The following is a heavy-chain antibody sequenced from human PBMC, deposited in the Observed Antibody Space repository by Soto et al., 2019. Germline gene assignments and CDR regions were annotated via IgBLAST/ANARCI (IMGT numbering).Heavy chain of an antibody. CDR3: ARVWVGTTFAYYYGMDV. CDR1: GYTFTTYG. J-gene: IGHJ6*02. V-gene: IGHV1-18*01. Sequence: QVQLVQSGAEVKKPGASVKVSCKASGYTFTTYGINWVRQAPGQGLEWMGWISAYNGNTNYAQKLQGRVTMTTDTSTSTAYMELRSLRSDDTAVYYCARVWVGTTFAYYYGMDVWGQGTTDTVSS. D-gene: IGHD1-1*01. CDR2: ISAYNGNT.